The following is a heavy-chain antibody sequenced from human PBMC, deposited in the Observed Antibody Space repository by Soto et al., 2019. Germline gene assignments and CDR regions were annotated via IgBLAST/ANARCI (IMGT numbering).Heavy chain of an antibody. CDR2: IYWDADK. Sequence: QITLKESGPTLVKPTQTLTLTCTFSGFSLSARGMGVGWIRQPPGKALEWLALIYWDADKWYSPSLRSRLTITEDTPKNQVVLTMTYMDPVDTATYYCAHRSRGWQYYFPYWGQGTLVTVSS. D-gene: IGHD6-19*01. CDR1: GFSLSARGMG. V-gene: IGHV2-5*02. CDR3: AHRSRGWQYYFPY. J-gene: IGHJ4*02.